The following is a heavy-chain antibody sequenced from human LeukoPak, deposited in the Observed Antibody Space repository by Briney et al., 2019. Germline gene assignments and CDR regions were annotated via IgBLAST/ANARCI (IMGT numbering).Heavy chain of an antibody. D-gene: IGHD3-10*01. CDR2: INDSGNT. Sequence: SETLSLTCTVSGGAISAYYWSWIRQPPGKGLEWIGYINDSGNTNYNPSLKSRVTISVATSKNQFSLKLSSVTAADTAVYYCASFSWGSGSYNQEAIWSWFDPWGQGTLVIVSS. J-gene: IGHJ5*02. CDR1: GGAISAYY. CDR3: ASFSWGSGSYNQEAIWSWFDP. V-gene: IGHV4-59*08.